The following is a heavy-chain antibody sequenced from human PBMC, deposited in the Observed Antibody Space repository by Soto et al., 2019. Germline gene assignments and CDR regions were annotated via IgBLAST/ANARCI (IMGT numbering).Heavy chain of an antibody. CDR3: WRFPVRLVRGAGFDF. CDR2: INPNSGGT. J-gene: IGHJ4*02. D-gene: IGHD3-10*01. CDR1: GYTFTGYY. V-gene: IGHV1-2*04. Sequence: ASVKVSCKASGYTFTGYYMHWVRQAPGQGLEWMGWINPNSGGTNYAQKFQGWVTMTRDTSISTAYMELSRLRSDDTAGYYCWRFPVRLVRGAGFDFWGQGTLVTVSS.